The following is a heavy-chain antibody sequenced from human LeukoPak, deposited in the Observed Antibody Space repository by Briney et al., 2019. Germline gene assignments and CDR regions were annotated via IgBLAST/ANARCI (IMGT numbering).Heavy chain of an antibody. CDR2: IIPIFGTA. CDR1: GDTFTSYA. D-gene: IGHD3-10*01. Sequence: GASVKVSCKASGDTFTSYAISWVRQAPGQGLERMGGIIPIFGTANYAQKLQGRDTITADKSTSTAYMELSSLRSEDTAVYYCARGRFGRGAFDIWGQGTMVTVSS. CDR3: ARGRFGRGAFDI. V-gene: IGHV1-69*06. J-gene: IGHJ3*02.